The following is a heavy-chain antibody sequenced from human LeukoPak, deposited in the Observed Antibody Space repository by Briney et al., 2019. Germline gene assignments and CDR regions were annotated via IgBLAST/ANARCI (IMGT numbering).Heavy chain of an antibody. J-gene: IGHJ5*02. D-gene: IGHD1-1*01. CDR2: INSDGSRT. Sequence: GGSLRLSCAASGITFSSHWMHWVRQTPEKRLVWVSRINSDGSRTTYADSVKGRFTISRDNAKNTLYLQMNSLRAEDTAVYYCAREQLEPSSHPFDPWGQGTLVTVSS. CDR3: AREQLEPSSHPFDP. CDR1: GITFSSHW. V-gene: IGHV3-74*03.